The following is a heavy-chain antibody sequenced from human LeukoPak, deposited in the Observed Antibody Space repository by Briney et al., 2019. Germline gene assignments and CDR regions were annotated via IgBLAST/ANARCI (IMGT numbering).Heavy chain of an antibody. CDR3: ARDRMGAIMYFDV. CDR1: GFTFSTYG. Sequence: GGSLRLSCEVSGFTFSTYGMSWVRQAPGKGLEWVSAITGSGGRTYYADSVKGRFTISRDNSRDRLYLETTSLRAEDTAVYYCARDRMGAIMYFDVWGRGTLVTVSS. J-gene: IGHJ2*01. D-gene: IGHD3-10*01. CDR2: ITGSGGRT. V-gene: IGHV3-23*01.